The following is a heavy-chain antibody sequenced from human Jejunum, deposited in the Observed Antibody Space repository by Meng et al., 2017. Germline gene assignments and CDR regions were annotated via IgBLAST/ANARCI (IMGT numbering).Heavy chain of an antibody. Sequence: QMHRQESGPGLVKPSQTLSLTCTVSGASMSSGNYYWTWIRQHPGKGLEWIGYIYYSGSTYYNPSLQSLVTISIDMSENQFSLKLTSVTAADTAVYYCVRVNWTSSYWYFDLWGRGTLVTVSS. CDR1: GASMSSGNYY. CDR2: IYYSGST. D-gene: IGHD1-1*01. J-gene: IGHJ2*01. CDR3: VRVNWTSSYWYFDL. V-gene: IGHV4-31*01.